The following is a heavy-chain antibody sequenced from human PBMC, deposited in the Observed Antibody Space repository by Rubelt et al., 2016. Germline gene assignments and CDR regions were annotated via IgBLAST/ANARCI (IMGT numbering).Heavy chain of an antibody. CDR1: GFTFSNYW. V-gene: IGHV3-74*01. CDR2: INGDGSTT. Sequence: EVQLVESGGGLVQPGGSLRLSCAASGFTFSNYWMHWVRQAPGKGLVWVSRINGDGSTTSYADSVKGRFTIYRDNAKNTWHLQMNSLRAEDTAVYFCARNGGDSWGQGTLVTVSS. J-gene: IGHJ4*02. CDR3: ARNGGDS.